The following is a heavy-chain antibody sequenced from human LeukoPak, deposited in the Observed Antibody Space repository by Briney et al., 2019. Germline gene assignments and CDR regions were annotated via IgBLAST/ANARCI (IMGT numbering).Heavy chain of an antibody. V-gene: IGHV3-48*01. J-gene: IGHJ4*02. CDR1: GFTFSSYS. CDR2: ISSSSSTI. D-gene: IGHD4-17*01. CDR3: ARDRLHYGEYEKTFDY. Sequence: GGSLRLSCAASGFTFSSYSMNWVRQAPGKGLEWVSYISSSSSTIYYADSVKGRFTISRDNAKNSLYLQMDSLRAEDTAVYYCARDRLHYGEYEKTFDYWGQGTLVTVSS.